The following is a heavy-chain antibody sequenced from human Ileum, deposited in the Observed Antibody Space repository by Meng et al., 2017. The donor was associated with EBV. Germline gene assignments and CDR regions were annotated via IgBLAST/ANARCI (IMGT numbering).Heavy chain of an antibody. D-gene: IGHD6-6*01. CDR2: IYYSGTT. CDR1: GDFVSSGSSY. Sequence: VPLQRWRQRPGKPPVHPSPTRSLSGDFVSSGSSYWSWIRQPPGKRLESIGFIYYSGTTNYNPSLTDLINMSADTSKNQYFLYPTSVTAADTAVYYCARDLYSHSSAGFDYWGQGTLVTVSS. CDR3: ARDLYSHSSAGFDY. V-gene: IGHV4-61*01. J-gene: IGHJ4*02.